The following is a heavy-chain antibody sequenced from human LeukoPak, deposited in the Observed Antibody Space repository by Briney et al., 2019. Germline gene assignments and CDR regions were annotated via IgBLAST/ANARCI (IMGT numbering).Heavy chain of an antibody. CDR1: GGTFSSYA. J-gene: IGHJ4*02. V-gene: IGHV1-69*13. CDR3: ATELLYCSSTSCYRSGFDY. CDR2: IIPIFGTA. D-gene: IGHD2-2*02. Sequence: ASVKVSCKASGGTFSSYAISWVRQAPGQGLEWMGGIIPIFGTANYAQKFQGRVTFTADESTSTAYMELSSLRSEDTAVYYCATELLYCSSTSCYRSGFDYWGQGTLVTVSS.